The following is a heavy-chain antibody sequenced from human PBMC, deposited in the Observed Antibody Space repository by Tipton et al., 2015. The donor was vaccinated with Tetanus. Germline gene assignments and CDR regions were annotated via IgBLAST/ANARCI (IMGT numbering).Heavy chain of an antibody. D-gene: IGHD2-15*01. J-gene: IGHJ5*02. Sequence: TLSLTCSVSGGSLFSGSFYWAWVRQPPGKGLEWIGNIYYNGNTYYLSSLESRVTISTDTSKNQVSRSLRSVTAADTAVYYCARQADNWFDPWGPGTRVTVSS. V-gene: IGHV4-39*01. CDR1: GGSLFSGSFY. CDR3: ARQADNWFDP. CDR2: IYYNGNT.